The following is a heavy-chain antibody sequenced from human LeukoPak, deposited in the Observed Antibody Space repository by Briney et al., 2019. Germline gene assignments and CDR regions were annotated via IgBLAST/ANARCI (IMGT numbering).Heavy chain of an antibody. CDR1: GFTFSSYA. CDR2: ISSSGGST. V-gene: IGHV3-23*01. CDR3: AKSYNGYESKPDY. J-gene: IGHJ4*02. Sequence: GGSLRLSCAASGFTFSSYAMSWVRQAPGKGLEWVSTISSSGGSTHYADSVKGRFTISRDNSKITLYLQMNSLRAEDTAVYYCAKSYNGYESKPDYWGQGTLVTVSS. D-gene: IGHD5-12*01.